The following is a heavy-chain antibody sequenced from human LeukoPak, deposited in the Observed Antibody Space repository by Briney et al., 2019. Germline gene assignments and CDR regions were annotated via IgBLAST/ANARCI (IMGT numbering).Heavy chain of an antibody. CDR1: GGSISSSSYY. J-gene: IGHJ2*01. CDR3: ARQPENYDILTGYRLWYFDL. CDR2: IYYSGST. V-gene: IGHV4-39*01. Sequence: SETLSLTCTVSGGSISSSSYYWRWIRQPPGKGLEWIGSIYYSGSTYYNPSLKSRVTISVDTSKNQFSLKLSSVTAADTAVYYCARQPENYDILTGYRLWYFDLWGRGTLVTVSS. D-gene: IGHD3-9*01.